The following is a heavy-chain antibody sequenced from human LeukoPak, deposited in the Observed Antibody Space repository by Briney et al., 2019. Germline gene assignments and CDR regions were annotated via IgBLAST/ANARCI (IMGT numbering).Heavy chain of an antibody. V-gene: IGHV3-23*01. CDR3: AKGPWFGELLSYD. D-gene: IGHD3-10*01. CDR2: ISGSGGST. J-gene: IGHJ4*02. CDR1: GFTFSSYG. Sequence: GGSLRLSCAASGFTFSSYGMSWVRQAPGKGLEWVSVISGSGGSTYYADSVKGWFTISRDNSKNTLYLQMNSLRAEDTAIYYCAKGPWFGELLSYDWGQGTLVTVSS.